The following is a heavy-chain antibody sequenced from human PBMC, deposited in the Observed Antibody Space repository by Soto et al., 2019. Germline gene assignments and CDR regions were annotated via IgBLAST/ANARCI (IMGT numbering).Heavy chain of an antibody. D-gene: IGHD3-3*01. CDR3: AADVPTIFGVVTHKNWFDP. Sequence: SVKVSCKASGFTFTSSAVQWVRQARGQRLEWIGWIVVGSGDTNYAQKFQERVTITRDMSTSTAYMELSSLRSEDTAVYYCAADVPTIFGVVTHKNWFDPWGQGTLVTVS. V-gene: IGHV1-58*01. CDR1: GFTFTSSA. J-gene: IGHJ5*02. CDR2: IVVGSGDT.